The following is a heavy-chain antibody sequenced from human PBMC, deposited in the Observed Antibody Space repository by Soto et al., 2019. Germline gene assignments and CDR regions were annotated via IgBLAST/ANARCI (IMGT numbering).Heavy chain of an antibody. D-gene: IGHD3-3*01. J-gene: IGHJ4*02. CDR1: GFTFDDYA. CDR2: IIWNSGSI. CDR3: AKDIRTKSTYYDFWSGLLDY. Sequence: EVQLVESGGGLVQPGRSLRLSCAASGFTFDDYAMHWVRQAPGKGLEWCSGIIWNSGSIGYEDSVKGRFTISRDNAKNSLYMQRNSLRAEDTALYYCAKDIRTKSTYYDFWSGLLDYWGQGTLVTVSS. V-gene: IGHV3-9*01.